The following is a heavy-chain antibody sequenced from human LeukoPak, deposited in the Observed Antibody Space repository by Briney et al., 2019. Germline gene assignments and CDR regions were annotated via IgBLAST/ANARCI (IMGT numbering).Heavy chain of an antibody. V-gene: IGHV3-49*04. CDR3: TAYYDFWSGKAGFDY. CDR1: GFTFGDYA. J-gene: IGHJ4*02. D-gene: IGHD3-3*01. CDR2: IRSKAYGGTT. Sequence: GGSLRLSCTASGFTFGDYAMSWVRQAPGKGLEWVGFIRSKAYGGTTEYAASVKGRFTISRDDSKSIAYLQMNSLKTEDAAVYYCTAYYDFWSGKAGFDYWGQGTLVTVSS.